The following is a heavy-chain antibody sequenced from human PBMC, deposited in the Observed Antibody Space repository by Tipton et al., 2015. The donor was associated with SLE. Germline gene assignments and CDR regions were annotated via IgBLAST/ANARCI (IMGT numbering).Heavy chain of an antibody. CDR3: SKEGHCTGGNCYYPDLQH. D-gene: IGHD2-8*02. CDR1: GFTFGDYA. Sequence: SLRLSCPASGFTFGDYAMSWVRQAPGKGLEWVGFIRSKAYGGATEYAASVNGRFTISRDDSRGTVYLQMYSLKTEDTAVYFCSKEGHCTGGNCYYPDLQHWGQGTLVTASS. J-gene: IGHJ1*01. CDR2: IRSKAYGGAT. V-gene: IGHV3-49*04.